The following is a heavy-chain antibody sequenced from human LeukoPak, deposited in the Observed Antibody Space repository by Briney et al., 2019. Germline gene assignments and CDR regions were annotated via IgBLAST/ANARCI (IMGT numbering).Heavy chain of an antibody. V-gene: IGHV4-59*08. Sequence: SETLSLTCTVSGGSIRNYYWSWIRQPPGKGLEWLGYINYSGRTNYNPSLKSRVTISVDTSMTQFSLRLSSVTATDTAIYYCARHVFIYGEPFDYWGQGVLITVSS. J-gene: IGHJ4*02. CDR1: GGSIRNYY. CDR3: ARHVFIYGEPFDY. D-gene: IGHD3-3*02. CDR2: INYSGRT.